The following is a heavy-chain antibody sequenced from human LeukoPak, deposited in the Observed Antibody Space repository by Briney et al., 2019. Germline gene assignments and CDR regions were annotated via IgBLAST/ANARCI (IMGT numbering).Heavy chain of an antibody. V-gene: IGHV3-9*03. CDR2: ISWNSGSI. CDR1: GFTFDNYA. Sequence: GGSLILSCAASGFTFDNYAMYWVRQAPGKGLEWVSGISWNSGSIGYADSVKGRFTISRDNAKNSLYLQMNSLRAEDMALYYCAKGMSSSTWYVSFDYWGQGTLVTVSS. D-gene: IGHD6-13*01. CDR3: AKGMSSSTWYVSFDY. J-gene: IGHJ4*02.